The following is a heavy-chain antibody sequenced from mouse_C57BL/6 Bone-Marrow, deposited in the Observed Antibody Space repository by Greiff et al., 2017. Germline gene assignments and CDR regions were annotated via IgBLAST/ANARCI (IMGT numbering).Heavy chain of an antibody. CDR2: IYPRDGST. Sequence: VKLVESGPELVKPGASVKLSCKASGYTFTSYDINWVKQRPGQGLEWIGWIYPRDGSTKYNEKFKGKDTLTVDTSSSTAYMELHSLTSEDSAVYFCARLECDGSSGDWYFDVWGTGTTVTVSS. J-gene: IGHJ1*03. D-gene: IGHD1-1*01. CDR1: GYTFTSYD. V-gene: IGHV1-85*01. CDR3: ARLECDGSSGDWYFDV.